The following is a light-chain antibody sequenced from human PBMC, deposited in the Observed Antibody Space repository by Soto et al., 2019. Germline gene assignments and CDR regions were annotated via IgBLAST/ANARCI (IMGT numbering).Light chain of an antibody. CDR2: AAS. J-gene: IGKJ4*01. Sequence: AIQLTQSPSSLSASIGDRVTITCRASQGIGSDLAWFQQMPGKAPKLLIYAASTLADGVPSRFSGSGYGTDFTLIINSLQPEDFATYFCHHFDTYPLTFGGGTK. CDR1: QGIGSD. CDR3: HHFDTYPLT. V-gene: IGKV1-13*02.